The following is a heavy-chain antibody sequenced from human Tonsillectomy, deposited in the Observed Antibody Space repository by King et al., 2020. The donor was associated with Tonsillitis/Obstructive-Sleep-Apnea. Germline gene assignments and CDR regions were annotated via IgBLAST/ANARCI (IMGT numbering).Heavy chain of an antibody. CDR3: ARVDTMVVVVTYFEC. Sequence: VQLVESGGGVVQPGRSLRLSCAASGFTFSSYAMHWVRQAPGRGLEWVAVISSDGNNKYYADSVKGRFTISRDNSKNTVYLQMNSLRAEDTAVYYCARVDTMVVVVTYFECWGQGTLVTVSS. J-gene: IGHJ4*02. D-gene: IGHD3-22*01. CDR1: GFTFSSYA. V-gene: IGHV3-30*04. CDR2: ISSDGNNK.